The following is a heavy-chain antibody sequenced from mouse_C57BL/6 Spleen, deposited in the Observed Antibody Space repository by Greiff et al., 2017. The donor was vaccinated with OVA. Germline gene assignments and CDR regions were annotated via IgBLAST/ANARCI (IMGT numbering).Heavy chain of an antibody. Sequence: QVQLQQPGAELVRPGTSVKLSCKASGYTFTSYWMHWVKQRPGQGLEWIGVIDPSDSYTNYNQKFKGKATLTVDTSSSTAYMQLSSLTSEDSAVYYCAREGGQLRLQYFEYRGQSATLTVSS. CDR1: GYTFTSYW. V-gene: IGHV1-59*01. J-gene: IGHJ2*01. CDR2: IDPSDSYT. CDR3: AREGGQLRLQYFEY. D-gene: IGHD3-2*02.